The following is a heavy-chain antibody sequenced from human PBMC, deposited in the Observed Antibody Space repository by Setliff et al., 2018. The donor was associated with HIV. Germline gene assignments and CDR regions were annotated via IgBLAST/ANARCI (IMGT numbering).Heavy chain of an antibody. D-gene: IGHD4-17*01. J-gene: IGHJ3*02. CDR2: IYNTGST. CDR1: GGSISSGGFY. Sequence: SETLSLTCTVTGGSISSGGFYWTWIRQHPGKGLEWIGYIYNTGSTYHSPSLESRVTISIDTSKNHFSLKLNSVTAADTAVYYCARAFPRTTVVTQSGYGAFDIWGQGTMVTVSS. V-gene: IGHV4-31*03. CDR3: ARAFPRTTVVTQSGYGAFDI.